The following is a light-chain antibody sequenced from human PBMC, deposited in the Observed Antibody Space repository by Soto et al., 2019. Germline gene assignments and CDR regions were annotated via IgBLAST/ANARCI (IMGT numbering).Light chain of an antibody. CDR3: QQYGSSPST. CDR2: GAS. Sequence: EIVLTQSPGTLSLSPGERATLSCRASQSVSNNYLAWYQQKPGQAPILLIYGASSRATGIPDRFSGSGSGTDFTLTISRLEPEDFAVYYCQQYGSSPSTFGQGTRLEIK. V-gene: IGKV3-20*01. CDR1: QSVSNNY. J-gene: IGKJ5*01.